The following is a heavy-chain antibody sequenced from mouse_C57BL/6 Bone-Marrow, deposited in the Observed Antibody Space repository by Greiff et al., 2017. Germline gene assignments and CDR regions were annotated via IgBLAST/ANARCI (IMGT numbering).Heavy chain of an antibody. CDR3: ARDDYFDY. Sequence: EVKLQESGGGLVQPGGSLKLSCAASGFTFSDYYMYWVRQTPEKRLEWVAYISNGGGSTYYPDTVKGRFTISRDNAKNTLYLQMSRLKSEDTAMYYCARDDYFDYWGQGTTLTVSS. V-gene: IGHV5-12*01. J-gene: IGHJ2*01. CDR2: ISNGGGST. CDR1: GFTFSDYY. D-gene: IGHD2-3*01.